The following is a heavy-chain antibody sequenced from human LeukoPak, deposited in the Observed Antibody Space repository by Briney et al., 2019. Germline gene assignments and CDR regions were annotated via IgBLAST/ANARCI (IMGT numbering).Heavy chain of an antibody. CDR3: ANSFEYYDILTGYSLGLHFQH. Sequence: GGSRSLSCEAFGFPFGSYAMTWVRQAPGKGLEWVSPISGSVGSTYYADSVKGRFTISRDNSKNTLYLQMNSLRAEDTAVYYCANSFEYYDILTGYSLGLHFQHWGQGTLVTVSS. J-gene: IGHJ1*01. D-gene: IGHD3-9*01. CDR1: GFPFGSYA. V-gene: IGHV3-23*01. CDR2: ISGSVGST.